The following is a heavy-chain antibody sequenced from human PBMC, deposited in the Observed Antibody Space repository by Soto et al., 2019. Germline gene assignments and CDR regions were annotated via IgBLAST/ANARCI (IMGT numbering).Heavy chain of an antibody. Sequence: SETLSLTCTVSGGSISSYYWSWIRQPPGKGLEWIGYIYYSGSTNYNPSLKSRVTISVDTSKNQFSLKLSSVTAADTAVYYCAKSDTDMGYFDYWGQGTLVTVSS. CDR3: AKSDTDMGYFDY. V-gene: IGHV4-59*08. J-gene: IGHJ4*02. CDR1: GGSISSYY. D-gene: IGHD5-18*01. CDR2: IYYSGST.